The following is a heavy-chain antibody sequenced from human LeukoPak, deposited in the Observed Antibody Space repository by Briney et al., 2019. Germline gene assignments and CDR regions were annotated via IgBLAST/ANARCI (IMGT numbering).Heavy chain of an antibody. V-gene: IGHV3-33*01. D-gene: IGHD2-15*01. CDR3: VRDRCSGGSCRLFDY. Sequence: GGSLRLSCAASGFTFGTYAMHWVRQAPGKGLEWVAVMWSDGDNRYYADSVKGRLTISRDNSKNTLYLEMNSLRAEDTAVYYCVRDRCSGGSCRLFDYWGQGALVTVSS. J-gene: IGHJ4*02. CDR2: MWSDGDNR. CDR1: GFTFGTYA.